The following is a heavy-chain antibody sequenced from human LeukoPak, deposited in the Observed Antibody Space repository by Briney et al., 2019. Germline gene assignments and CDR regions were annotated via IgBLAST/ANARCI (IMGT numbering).Heavy chain of an antibody. CDR3: ARGDSSSWYAGDWFDP. V-gene: IGHV1-3*01. CDR1: GYTFASST. J-gene: IGHJ5*02. Sequence: ASVKVSCKASGYTFASSTIHWVRQAPGQRLEWMGWIKAGNGNTKYLQKFQGRVTITRDTSASTAYMELNSLRSEDTAVYYCARGDSSSWYAGDWFDPWGQGTLVTVSS. CDR2: IKAGNGNT. D-gene: IGHD6-13*01.